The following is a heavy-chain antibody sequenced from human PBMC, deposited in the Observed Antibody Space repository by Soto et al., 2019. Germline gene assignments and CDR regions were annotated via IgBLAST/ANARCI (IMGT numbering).Heavy chain of an antibody. CDR1: GLTFSSSC. J-gene: IGHJ4*02. D-gene: IGHD5-12*01. V-gene: IGHV3-74*01. CDR2: ISIGGSET. CDR3: VRGYTGYGNFDD. Sequence: QPXGSLRLSCEASGLTFSSSCMHWVRQAPGKGLVWVSRISIGGSETYYADSVKGRFTISRDNARNTLYLQMDSLRAEDTAVYFCVRGYTGYGNFDDWGQGTLVTVSS.